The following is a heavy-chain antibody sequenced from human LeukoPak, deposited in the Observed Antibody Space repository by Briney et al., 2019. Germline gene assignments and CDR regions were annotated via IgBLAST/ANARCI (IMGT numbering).Heavy chain of an antibody. V-gene: IGHV3-74*01. Sequence: QPGGSLRLSCAASGFTFSSYWMHWVRQAPGKGLVWVSRINSDGSSTNYADSVKRRFTISRDNAKNTLYLQMNSLRAEDTAVYYCARATMVRGVIRKVYWYFDLWGRGTLVTVSS. CDR1: GFTFSSYW. CDR2: INSDGSST. CDR3: ARATMVRGVIRKVYWYFDL. J-gene: IGHJ2*01. D-gene: IGHD3-10*01.